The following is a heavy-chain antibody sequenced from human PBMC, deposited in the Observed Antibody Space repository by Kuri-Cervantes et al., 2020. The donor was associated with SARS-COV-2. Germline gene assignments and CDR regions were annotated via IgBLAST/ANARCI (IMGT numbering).Heavy chain of an antibody. V-gene: IGHV3-30*02. D-gene: IGHD3-10*01. J-gene: IGHJ4*02. CDR2: IQDDGSNK. CDR1: GFIFSDAG. CDR3: AKAATYYYGSGSYRN. Sequence: GESLKISCAASGFIFSDAGMHWVRQAPGKGLEWVAFIQDDGSNKYYADSVKGRFTISRDNSKNTLYLQMNSLRAEDTAVYYCAKAATYYYGSGSYRNWGQGTLVTVSS.